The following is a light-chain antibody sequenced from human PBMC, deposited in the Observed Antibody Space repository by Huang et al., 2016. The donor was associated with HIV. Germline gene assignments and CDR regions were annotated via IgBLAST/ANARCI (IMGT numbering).Light chain of an antibody. V-gene: IGKV1-39*01. J-gene: IGKJ4*01. Sequence: DIQMTQSPSSLSASVGDRVTIACRASQSIGTYLNWYQQTPGKAPRLLIHVASSLQSGVPSRFSGSGAGTDFTLTISSLQPEDFATYYCQQSYSALGLTFGGGTKVEIK. CDR1: QSIGTY. CDR2: VAS. CDR3: QQSYSALGLT.